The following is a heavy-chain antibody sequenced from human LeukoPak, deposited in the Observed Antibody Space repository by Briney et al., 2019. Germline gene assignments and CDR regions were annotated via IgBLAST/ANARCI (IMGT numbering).Heavy chain of an antibody. D-gene: IGHD2-21*02. CDR3: AREGGTAVDY. CDR2: IDPNSGGT. CDR1: GYTFTGYY. Sequence: ASVKVSCKASGYTFTGYYIHWVRPAPGQGLEWMGWIDPNSGGTNYAQKFQGRVTMTRDTSISTAYMELSRLRSDDTAVYYCAREGGTAVDYWGQGTLVTVSS. J-gene: IGHJ4*02. V-gene: IGHV1-2*02.